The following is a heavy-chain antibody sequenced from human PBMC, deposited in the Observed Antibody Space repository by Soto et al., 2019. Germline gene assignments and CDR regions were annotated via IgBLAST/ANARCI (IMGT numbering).Heavy chain of an antibody. Sequence: ESGGGVVQPGRSLRLSCAVSGFTFTSYGMHWVRQAPGKGLEWVALIWYDGIKKFYADSVKGRFTISRDNSQNILYLQLNSLRAEDTAVYYCARPDLSGSYYRPFFDQWGQGTLVTVSS. CDR1: GFTFTSYG. V-gene: IGHV3-33*08. CDR3: ARPDLSGSYYRPFFDQ. D-gene: IGHD3-10*01. J-gene: IGHJ4*02. CDR2: IWYDGIKK.